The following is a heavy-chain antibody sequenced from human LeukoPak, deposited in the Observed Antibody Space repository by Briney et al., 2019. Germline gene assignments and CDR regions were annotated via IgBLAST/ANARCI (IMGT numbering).Heavy chain of an antibody. D-gene: IGHD3-3*01. CDR1: GGSFSGYY. J-gene: IGHJ6*03. Sequence: SETLSLTCAVYGGSFSGYYWSWIRQPPGKGLEWIGEINHSGSTDYNPSLKSRVTISVDTSKNQFSLKLSPVTAADTAVYYCARRPHYDFWSGQPGRYYYMDVWGKGTTVTVSS. V-gene: IGHV4-34*01. CDR2: INHSGST. CDR3: ARRPHYDFWSGQPGRYYYMDV.